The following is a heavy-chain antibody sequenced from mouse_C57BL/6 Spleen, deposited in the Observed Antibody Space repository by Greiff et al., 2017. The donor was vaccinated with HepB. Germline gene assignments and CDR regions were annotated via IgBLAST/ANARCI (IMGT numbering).Heavy chain of an antibody. CDR2: IDPETGGT. J-gene: IGHJ1*03. CDR3: TRSSYWYFDV. CDR1: GYTFTDYE. V-gene: IGHV1-15*01. Sequence: QVQLKQSGAELVRPGASVTLSCKASGYTFTDYEMHWVKQTPVHGLEWIGAIDPETGGTAYNQKFKGKAILTADKSSSTAYMELRSLTSEDSAVYYCTRSSYWYFDVWGTGTTVTVSS. D-gene: IGHD1-1*01.